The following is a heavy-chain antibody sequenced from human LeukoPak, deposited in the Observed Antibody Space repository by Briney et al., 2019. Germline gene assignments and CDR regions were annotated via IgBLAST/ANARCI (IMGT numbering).Heavy chain of an antibody. CDR1: GGSFSGYY. J-gene: IGHJ3*02. CDR3: ARGLIVGATENDAFDI. V-gene: IGHV4-34*01. CDR2: INHSGST. D-gene: IGHD1-26*01. Sequence: SETLSLTCAVYGGSFSGYYWSWIRQPPGKGLEWIGEINHSGSTNYNPSLKSRVTISVDTSKNQFSLKLSSVTAADTAVYYCARGLIVGATENDAFDIWGQGTMVTVSS.